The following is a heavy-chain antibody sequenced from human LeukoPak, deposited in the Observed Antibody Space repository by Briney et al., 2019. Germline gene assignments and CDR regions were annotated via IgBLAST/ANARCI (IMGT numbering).Heavy chain of an antibody. CDR2: ISSSSSYI. CDR3: ARARPGKGAFDI. CDR1: GFTFSSYS. J-gene: IGHJ3*02. V-gene: IGHV3-21*01. Sequence: PGGSLRLSCAASGFTFSSYSMNWVRQAPGKGLEWVSSISSSSSYIYYADSVKGRFTISRDNAKNSLYLQMSSLRAEDTAVYYCARARPGKGAFDIWGQGTMVTVSS.